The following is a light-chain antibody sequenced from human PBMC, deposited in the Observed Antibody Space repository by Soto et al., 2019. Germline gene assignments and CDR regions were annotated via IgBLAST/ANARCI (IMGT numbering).Light chain of an antibody. Sequence: EIVLTQSPGTLSLSPGERATLSCRASPSVSSSCLAWYRQKPGQAPGLLIYGSSSRATGIPDRFSGSGSGTDFTLTISRLEPEDFAVYFCQQYGSSRFTFGPGTKVDIK. CDR2: GSS. J-gene: IGKJ3*01. CDR3: QQYGSSRFT. V-gene: IGKV3-20*01. CDR1: PSVSSSC.